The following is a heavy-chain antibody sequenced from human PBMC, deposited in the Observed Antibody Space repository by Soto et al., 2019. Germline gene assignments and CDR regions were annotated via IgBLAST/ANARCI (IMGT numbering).Heavy chain of an antibody. D-gene: IGHD1-26*01. CDR2: INAGNGNT. J-gene: IGHJ4*01. CDR3: AKSNLSATPDKVWELLYLYY. Sequence: ASVKVSCKASGYTFISYAMHWVRQAPGQRLEWMGWINAGNGNTKYSQKFQGRVTITSDTSASTAYMELSSLRSEDTAVYYCAKSNLSATPDKVWELLYLYYWGQ. CDR1: GYTFISYA. V-gene: IGHV1-3*01.